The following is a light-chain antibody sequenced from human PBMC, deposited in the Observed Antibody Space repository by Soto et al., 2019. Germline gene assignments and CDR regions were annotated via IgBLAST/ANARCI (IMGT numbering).Light chain of an antibody. CDR1: SRDVGGYDY. V-gene: IGLV2-14*03. J-gene: IGLJ2*01. CDR2: DVT. Sequence: QSALTQPASVSGSPGQSIAISCTGTSRDVGGYDYVSWYQQHPGKVPKLMIYDVTNRPSGVSSRFSGSKSGNTASLTISGLQAEDEAYYYCTSYTSTSTVIFGGGTKLTVL. CDR3: TSYTSTSTVI.